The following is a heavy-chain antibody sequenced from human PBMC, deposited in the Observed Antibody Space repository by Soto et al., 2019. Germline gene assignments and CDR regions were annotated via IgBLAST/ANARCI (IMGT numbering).Heavy chain of an antibody. CDR1: GITFRNYD. CDR2: ISHDGSNK. Sequence: GGSLRLSCAASGITFRNYDMHWVRQAPGQGLEWVAIISHDGSNKYYADSVKGRFTISRDNSKDTLYLQMNSLRAEDTAVYYCAKGAQEILESLLFTLDFWGQGALVTVSS. V-gene: IGHV3-30*18. D-gene: IGHD3-3*01. J-gene: IGHJ4*02. CDR3: AKGAQEILESLLFTLDF.